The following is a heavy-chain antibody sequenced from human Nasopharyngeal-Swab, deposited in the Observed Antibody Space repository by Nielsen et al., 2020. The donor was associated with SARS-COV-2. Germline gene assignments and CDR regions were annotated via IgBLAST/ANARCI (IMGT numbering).Heavy chain of an antibody. J-gene: IGHJ3*02. CDR2: ISYEGSKQ. CDR3: AEANSVFWFGQFKNDGFDI. CDR1: GFSFNNYG. Sequence: GESLKISCTASGFSFNNYGMHRVRQAPGKGLERVAVISYEGSKQKYADFVEGRFTISRDYSKNTLFLQMNSLRPEDTAMYYCAEANSVFWFGQFKNDGFDIGGRGTLVAVSS. D-gene: IGHD3-10*01. V-gene: IGHV3-30*18.